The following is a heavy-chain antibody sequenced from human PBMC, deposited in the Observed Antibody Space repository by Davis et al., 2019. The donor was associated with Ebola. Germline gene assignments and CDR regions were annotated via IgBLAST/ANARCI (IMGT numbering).Heavy chain of an antibody. CDR3: KGTLIAAAGRGDY. J-gene: IGHJ4*02. CDR2: IRSKANSYAT. D-gene: IGHD6-13*01. CDR1: GFTFSGSA. Sequence: GESLKISCAASGFTFSGSAMHWVRQASGKGLEWVGRIRSKANSYATAYAASVKGRFTISRDDSKNTAYLQMNSLKTEDTAVYYCKGTLIAAAGRGDYWGQGTLVTVSS. V-gene: IGHV3-73*01.